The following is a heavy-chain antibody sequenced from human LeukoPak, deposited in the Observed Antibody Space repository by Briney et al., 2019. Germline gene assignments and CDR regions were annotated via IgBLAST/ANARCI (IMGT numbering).Heavy chain of an antibody. Sequence: GGSLRLSCAASGFTFSSYGMSWVRQAPGKGLEWVSEIYSDGSRYYAASVKGRFSISRDNSKNTLYLQMNSLRAEDTAVYYCAKADTAMVHFDYWGQGTLVTVSS. CDR2: IYSDGSR. J-gene: IGHJ4*02. V-gene: IGHV3-23*03. CDR1: GFTFSSYG. D-gene: IGHD5-18*01. CDR3: AKADTAMVHFDY.